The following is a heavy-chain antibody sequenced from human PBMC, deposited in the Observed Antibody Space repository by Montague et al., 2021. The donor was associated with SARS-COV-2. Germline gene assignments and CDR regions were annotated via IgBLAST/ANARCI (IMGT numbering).Heavy chain of an antibody. Sequence: SETLSLTSTVSGGSISSYYWSWIRQPPGKGLEWIGYIYYSGSTNYNPSLKSRVTISVDTSKNQFSLRLSSVTAADTAAYYCARGSGWMGNAFDIWGQGTMVTVSS. V-gene: IGHV4-59*01. D-gene: IGHD6-19*01. CDR1: GGSISSYY. J-gene: IGHJ3*02. CDR3: ARGSGWMGNAFDI. CDR2: IYYSGST.